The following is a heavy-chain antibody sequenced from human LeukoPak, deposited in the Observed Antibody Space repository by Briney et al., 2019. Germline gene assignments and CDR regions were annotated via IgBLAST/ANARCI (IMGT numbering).Heavy chain of an antibody. J-gene: IGHJ4*02. V-gene: IGHV3-23*01. D-gene: IGHD2-15*01. CDR3: AKGWFFLPLFHY. Sequence: GGSLRLSCGGSGFTFRSYAVSWVRQAPGKGLEWVSGISNDGDNTYYADSVQGRFTLSRDNSKNTVYLQMNSLRAEDTAIYYCAKGWFFLPLFHYWGQGTLVTVSS. CDR2: ISNDGDNT. CDR1: GFTFRSYA.